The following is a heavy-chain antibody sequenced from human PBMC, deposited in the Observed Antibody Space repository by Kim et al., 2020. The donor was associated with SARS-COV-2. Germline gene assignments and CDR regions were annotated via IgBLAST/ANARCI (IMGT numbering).Heavy chain of an antibody. CDR3: ARGVVTAPPGY. J-gene: IGHJ4*02. CDR1: GFTFSDYV. V-gene: IGHV3-11*05. D-gene: IGHD2-21*02. CDR2: IATSRRYT. Sequence: GGSLRLSCAASGFTFSDYVMTWIRQAPGKGLEWVSNIATSRRYTNYADSVKGRFTISRDNAKNSLYLQMNRLRAEDTAVYYCARGVVTAPPGYWGQGTLVTVSS.